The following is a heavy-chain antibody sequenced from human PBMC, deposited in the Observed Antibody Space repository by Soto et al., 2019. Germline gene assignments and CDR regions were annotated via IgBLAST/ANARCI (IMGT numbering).Heavy chain of an antibody. Sequence: QVQLQESGPGLVKPSETLSLTCTVSGGSISSKYWSWIRQPPGKGLEWIGYIYYNGRTNYNPSLTSRVTISVDTSRNQFSLKLSSVTAADTAVYYCARLRWATIAEAGSFDYWGQGILVTVSS. CDR3: ARLRWATIAEAGSFDY. J-gene: IGHJ4*02. V-gene: IGHV4-59*08. CDR2: IYYNGRT. CDR1: GGSISSKY. D-gene: IGHD6-13*01.